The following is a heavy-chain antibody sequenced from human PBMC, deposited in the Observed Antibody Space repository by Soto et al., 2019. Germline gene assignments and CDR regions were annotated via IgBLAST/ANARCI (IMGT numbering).Heavy chain of an antibody. CDR2: FDPEEGET. Sequence: ASVKVSCKVSGYTLTELSMHWVRQAPGKGLEWMGGFDPEEGETIYEQKFQGRVTMTEDTSTDTAYMELSSLRSEDTAVYYCATPVTRITMVRGAIVFDYWGQGTLVTVSS. V-gene: IGHV1-24*01. CDR1: GYTLTELS. D-gene: IGHD3-10*01. CDR3: ATPVTRITMVRGAIVFDY. J-gene: IGHJ4*02.